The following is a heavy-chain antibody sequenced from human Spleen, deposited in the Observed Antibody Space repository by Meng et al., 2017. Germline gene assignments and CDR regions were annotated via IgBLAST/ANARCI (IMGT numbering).Heavy chain of an antibody. V-gene: IGHV1-46*01. D-gene: IGHD1-26*01. Sequence: VPLGQSGAGVKKPGASVKVSCKASGYTSTSYYIHWVRQAPGQGLEWMGIINPSGGSTSYAQKFQGRVTMTRDMSTTTVQMELSSLRSEDTAVYYCAREPRLEDYGGSPSFDSWGQGTLVTVSS. CDR1: GYTSTSYY. CDR2: INPSGGST. J-gene: IGHJ4*02. CDR3: AREPRLEDYGGSPSFDS.